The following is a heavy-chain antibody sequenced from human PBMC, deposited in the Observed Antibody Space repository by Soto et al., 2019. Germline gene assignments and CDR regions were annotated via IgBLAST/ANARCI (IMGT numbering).Heavy chain of an antibody. V-gene: IGHV3-30-3*01. CDR1: GFTFSSYA. CDR2: ISYDGSNK. Sequence: QVQLVESGGGVVQPGRSLRLSCAASGFTFSSYAMHWVRQAPGKGLEWVAVISYDGSNKYYADSVKGRFTISRDNSKNTLYLQMNSLRAEDTAVYYCARDPPYVAAAGFSWYFDLWGRGTLVTVSS. J-gene: IGHJ2*01. D-gene: IGHD6-13*01. CDR3: ARDPPYVAAAGFSWYFDL.